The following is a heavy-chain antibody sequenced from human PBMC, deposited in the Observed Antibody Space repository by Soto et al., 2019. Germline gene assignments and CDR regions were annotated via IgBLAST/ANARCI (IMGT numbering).Heavy chain of an antibody. CDR3: PRYRDRHPTSGGV. V-gene: IGHV4-31*02. Sequence: SETLSLTXTVSGDSMASGGHYYNWIRQVPGKGLEWIGYVYYSGATHYTPSLRARATISRDTSKNQFSLRLISVTAADTAVYYGPRYRDRHPTSGGVWGQGTQVTVSS. J-gene: IGHJ4*02. D-gene: IGHD1-26*01. CDR1: GDSMASGGHY. CDR2: VYYSGAT.